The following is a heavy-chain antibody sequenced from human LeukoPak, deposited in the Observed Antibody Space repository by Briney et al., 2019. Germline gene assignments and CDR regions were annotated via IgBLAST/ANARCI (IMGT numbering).Heavy chain of an antibody. D-gene: IGHD3-22*01. CDR3: ARGGYYDSSGHAFDI. J-gene: IGHJ3*02. CDR2: IYYSGTS. Sequence: SETLSLTCTVSGGSISNYYWSWIRQPPGKGLEWIGYIYYSGTSNYSPSLYSRVTMSVDTSKNQFSLKLSSVTAADTAVYYCARGGYYDSSGHAFDIWGQGTMVTVSS. V-gene: IGHV4-59*01. CDR1: GGSISNYY.